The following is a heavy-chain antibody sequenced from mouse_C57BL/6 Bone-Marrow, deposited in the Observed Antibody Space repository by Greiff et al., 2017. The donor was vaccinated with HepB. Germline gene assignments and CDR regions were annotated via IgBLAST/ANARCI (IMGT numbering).Heavy chain of an antibody. CDR3: ASQTGTSPWFAY. D-gene: IGHD4-1*01. CDR2: IWSGGST. Sequence: VQVVESGPGLVQPSQSLSITCTVSGFSLTSYGVHWVRQSPGKGLEWLGVIWSGGSTDYNAAFISRLSISKDNSKSQVFFKMNSLQADDTAIYYCASQTGTSPWFAYWGQGTLVTVSA. CDR1: GFSLTSYG. V-gene: IGHV2-2*01. J-gene: IGHJ3*01.